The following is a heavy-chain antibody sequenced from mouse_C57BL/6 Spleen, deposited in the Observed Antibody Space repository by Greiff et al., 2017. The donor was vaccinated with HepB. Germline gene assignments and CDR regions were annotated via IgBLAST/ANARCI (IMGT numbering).Heavy chain of an antibody. CDR3: TTVIDYDRGAWFAY. CDR2: IDPENGDT. V-gene: IGHV14-4*01. J-gene: IGHJ3*01. D-gene: IGHD2-4*01. Sequence: EVQLQQSGAELVRPGASVKLSCTASGFNIKDDYMHWVKQRPEQGLEWIGWIDPENGDTEYASKFQGKATITADTSSNTAYLQLSSLTSEDTAVYYCTTVIDYDRGAWFAYWGQGTLVTVSA. CDR1: GFNIKDDY.